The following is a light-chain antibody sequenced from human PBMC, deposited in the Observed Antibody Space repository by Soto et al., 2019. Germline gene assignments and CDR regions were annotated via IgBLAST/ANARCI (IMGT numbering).Light chain of an antibody. Sequence: QSVLTQPPSASGTPGQRVTISCSGSSSNIGSNYVYWYQQLPGTAPKLLIYRNNQRHSGVPDRFSGSKSGTSASLAISGLRSEDEADYYCAAWDDSLSARYVFGTGTKVTVL. CDR2: RNN. J-gene: IGLJ1*01. CDR1: SSNIGSNY. CDR3: AAWDDSLSARYV. V-gene: IGLV1-47*01.